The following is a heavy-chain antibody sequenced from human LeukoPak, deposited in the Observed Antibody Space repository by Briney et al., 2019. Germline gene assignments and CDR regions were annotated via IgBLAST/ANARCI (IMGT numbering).Heavy chain of an antibody. Sequence: SETLSLTCTVSGDTISGYYWNWIRQPPGKGLEWIGYMYYSGSTNYNPSLKSRVTISVDTSKNQFSLKLSSVTAADTAVYYCHASYDSSGHSATDYWGQGTLVTVSS. CDR3: HASYDSSGHSATDY. CDR1: GDTISGYY. CDR2: MYYSGST. J-gene: IGHJ4*02. D-gene: IGHD3-22*01. V-gene: IGHV4-59*08.